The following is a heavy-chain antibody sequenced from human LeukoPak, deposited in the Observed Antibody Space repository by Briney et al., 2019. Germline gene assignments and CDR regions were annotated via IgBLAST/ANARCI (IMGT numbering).Heavy chain of an antibody. V-gene: IGHV3-23*01. D-gene: IGHD6-19*01. Sequence: GGSLRLSCAASGFTFSSYAMSWVRQAPGKGLEWVSAISGSGGNTYYADSVKGRFTISRDNSKNTLYLQMNSLRAEDTAVYYCAKDGSGWFWGYFDYWGQGTLVTVSS. CDR2: ISGSGGNT. J-gene: IGHJ4*02. CDR3: AKDGSGWFWGYFDY. CDR1: GFTFSSYA.